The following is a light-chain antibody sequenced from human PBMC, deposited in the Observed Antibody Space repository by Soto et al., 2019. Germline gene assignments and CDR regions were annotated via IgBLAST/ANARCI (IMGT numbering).Light chain of an antibody. J-gene: IGKJ4*01. CDR3: QQYNNWPLT. V-gene: IGKV3-15*01. CDR1: QSVSST. Sequence: EIVMTQSPATLSVSPGERVTLSCRASQSVSSTLAWYQQKPGQAPRLLIYGASTRATGIPARFSGSESGTEFTLTISSLQSEDFAVYYCQQYNNWPLTFGGGTKVEIK. CDR2: GAS.